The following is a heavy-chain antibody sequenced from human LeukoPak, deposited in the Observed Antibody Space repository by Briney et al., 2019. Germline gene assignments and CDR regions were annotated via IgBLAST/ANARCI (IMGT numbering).Heavy chain of an antibody. CDR2: LYNSVST. J-gene: IGHJ4*02. CDR1: GGSITSNF. D-gene: IGHD1-1*01. Sequence: PSERLSLTCTVSGGSITSNFWSWIRQPPGKGLEWIGYLYNSVSTRYNPSLKSRATISRDTSKNQFSLKLNSVTAADTAVYYCARALPNWNPPDYWGRGTLVTVSS. CDR3: ARALPNWNPPDY. V-gene: IGHV4-59*08.